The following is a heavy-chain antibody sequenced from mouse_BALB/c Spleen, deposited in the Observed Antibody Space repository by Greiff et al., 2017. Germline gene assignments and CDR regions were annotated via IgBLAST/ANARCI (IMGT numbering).Heavy chain of an antibody. D-gene: IGHD1-1*01. V-gene: IGHV14-3*02. CDR1: GFNIKDTY. J-gene: IGHJ4*01. CDR2: IDPANGNT. Sequence: VQLQQSGAELVKPGASVKLSCTASGFNIKDTYMHWVKQRPEQGLEWIGRIDPANGNTKYDPKFQGKATITADTSSNTAYLQLSSLTSEDTAVYYCARTTVVATPYAMDYWGQGTSVTVSS. CDR3: ARTTVVATPYAMDY.